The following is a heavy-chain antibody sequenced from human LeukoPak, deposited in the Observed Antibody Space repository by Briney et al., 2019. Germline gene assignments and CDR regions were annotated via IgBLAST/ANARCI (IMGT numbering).Heavy chain of an antibody. J-gene: IGHJ5*02. CDR1: GFTFKNYA. Sequence: TGGSLRLSCTASGFTFKNYAMSWVRQAPGKGLEWASGISGSGDNTYYADSVKGRFTISRDNSKNTLYLQMNSLRAEDTAVYYCAKEMTTGGYFDPWGQGTLVTVSS. CDR3: AKEMTTGGYFDP. D-gene: IGHD4-11*01. CDR2: ISGSGDNT. V-gene: IGHV3-23*01.